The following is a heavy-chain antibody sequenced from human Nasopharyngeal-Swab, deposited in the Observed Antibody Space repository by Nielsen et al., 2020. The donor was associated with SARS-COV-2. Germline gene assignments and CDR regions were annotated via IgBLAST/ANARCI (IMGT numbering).Heavy chain of an antibody. D-gene: IGHD4-17*01. CDR2: VSYSGTA. V-gene: IGHV4-39*07. CDR3: ARDESGDYLGLPFDY. CDR1: GASISSSINY. Sequence: SETLSLTCTVSGASISSSINYWGWLRQSPQKGLEWIGIVSYSGTASYNPSLTSSVTISVETSKKQFSLKLISVTAADTAVYYCARDESGDYLGLPFDYWGQGTLVTVSS. J-gene: IGHJ4*02.